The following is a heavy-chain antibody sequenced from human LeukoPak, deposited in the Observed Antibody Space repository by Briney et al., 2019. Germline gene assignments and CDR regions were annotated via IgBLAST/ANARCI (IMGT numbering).Heavy chain of an antibody. D-gene: IGHD6-19*01. Sequence: QPGGSLRLSCAVSGFTFSSYAMTWVRQAPGKGLEWVSAISGTGANTYYADSVKGRLTTSRDNPRSTLYLQMNSLSNEDTAVYYCAYADNNGWYYFDYWGQGTLVTVSS. CDR2: ISGTGANT. CDR1: GFTFSSYA. V-gene: IGHV3-23*01. J-gene: IGHJ4*02. CDR3: AYADNNGWYYFDY.